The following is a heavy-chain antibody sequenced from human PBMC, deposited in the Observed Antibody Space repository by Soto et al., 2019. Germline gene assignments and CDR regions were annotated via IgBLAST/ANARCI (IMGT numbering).Heavy chain of an antibody. D-gene: IGHD6-6*01. V-gene: IGHV4-59*01. J-gene: IGHJ5*02. CDR2: IYYSGST. Sequence: PSETLSLTCTVSGGSISSYYWSWIRQPPGKGLEWIGYIYYSGSTNYNPSLKSRVTISVDTSKNQFSLKLSSVTAADTAVYYCETVASSSSSDWFDTWGQGTLVTVSS. CDR1: GGSISSYY. CDR3: ETVASSSSSDWFDT.